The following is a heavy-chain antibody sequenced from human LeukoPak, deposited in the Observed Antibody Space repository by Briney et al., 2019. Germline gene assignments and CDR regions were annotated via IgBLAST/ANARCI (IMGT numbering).Heavy chain of an antibody. D-gene: IGHD2-2*01. Sequence: GGSLRLSCEGSGFTFSNYWMSWIRQAPGKGLEWVANIQQHGSETYYGDSVKGRFTTSRDNAKNSLYLQMNSLRAEDTAVYYCATYSSSNGREFQYWGQGTLVTVSS. CDR3: ATYSSSNGREFQY. CDR2: IQQHGSET. CDR1: GFTFSNYW. J-gene: IGHJ1*01. V-gene: IGHV3-7*01.